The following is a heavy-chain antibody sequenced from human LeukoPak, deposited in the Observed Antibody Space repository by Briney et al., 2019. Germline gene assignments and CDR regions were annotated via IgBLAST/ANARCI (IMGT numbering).Heavy chain of an antibody. CDR2: ISYDGSNK. V-gene: IGHV3-30*04. CDR3: ARDLGDIVVVPAAH. D-gene: IGHD2-2*01. J-gene: IGHJ4*02. Sequence: GGSLRLSCAASGFTFSSYATHWVRQAPGKGLEWVAVISYDGSNKYYADSVKGRFTISRDNSKNTLYLQMNSLRAEDTAVYYCARDLGDIVVVPAAHWGQGTLVTVSS. CDR1: GFTFSSYA.